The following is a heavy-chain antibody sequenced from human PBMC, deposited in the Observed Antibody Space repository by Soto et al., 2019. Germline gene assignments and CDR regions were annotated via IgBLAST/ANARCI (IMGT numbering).Heavy chain of an antibody. CDR2: INPIISIT. V-gene: IGHV1-3*01. CDR3: ARSIVVVTALDY. D-gene: IGHD2-21*02. CDR1: GDTFNFYS. Sequence: ASVKVSCKASGDTFNFYSINWVRQAPGLRLEWMGRINPIISITNYSQKFQGRVTITRDTSASTAYMELSSLRSEDTAVYYCARSIVVVTALDYWGQGTLVTVSS. J-gene: IGHJ4*02.